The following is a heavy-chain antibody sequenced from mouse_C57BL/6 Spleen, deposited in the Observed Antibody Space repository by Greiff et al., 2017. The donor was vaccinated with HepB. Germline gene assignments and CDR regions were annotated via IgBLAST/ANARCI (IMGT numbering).Heavy chain of an antibody. Sequence: EVMLVESGGGLVKPGGSLKLSCAASGFTFSSYAMSWVRQTPEKRLEWVATISDGGSYTYYPDNVKGRFTISRDNAKNNLYLQRSHLKSEDTAMYYCARDATYGSSYGFAYWGQGTLVTVSA. J-gene: IGHJ3*01. V-gene: IGHV5-4*01. CDR3: ARDATYGSSYGFAY. CDR2: ISDGGSYT. CDR1: GFTFSSYA. D-gene: IGHD1-1*01.